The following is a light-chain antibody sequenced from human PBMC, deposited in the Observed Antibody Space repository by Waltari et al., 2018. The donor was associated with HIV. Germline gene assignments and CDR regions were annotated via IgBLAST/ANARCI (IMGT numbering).Light chain of an antibody. CDR1: QSVLNSSSNKNS. V-gene: IGKV4-1*01. CDR2: WAS. Sequence: DIVMTQSPESLAVSLGERATINCKSSQSVLNSSSNKNSLAWYQQKSGQPPKLLIYWASTRESGVPERFSGRGSGTDFTLTISSLQAADVAVYYCQQHYTSPYTFGQGTKLEIK. CDR3: QQHYTSPYT. J-gene: IGKJ2*01.